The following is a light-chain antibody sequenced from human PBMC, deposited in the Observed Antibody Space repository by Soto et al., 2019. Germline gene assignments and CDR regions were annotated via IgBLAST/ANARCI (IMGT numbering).Light chain of an antibody. J-gene: IGLJ1*01. CDR1: SSDVGGYNY. CDR2: DVI. Sequence: QSVLTQPASVSGSPGQSITISCTGTSSDVGGYNYVSWYQQHPGKAPKLMIYDVINRPSGVSNRFSGSKSGNTASLTISGLQAEDEADYYCSSYTSSSRVFGTGTKVTVL. CDR3: SSYTSSSRV. V-gene: IGLV2-14*01.